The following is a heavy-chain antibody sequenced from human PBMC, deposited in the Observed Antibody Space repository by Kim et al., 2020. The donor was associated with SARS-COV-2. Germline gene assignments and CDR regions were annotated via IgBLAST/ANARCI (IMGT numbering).Heavy chain of an antibody. CDR2: IYSSGSST. CDR3: AKIGSSSSGYYYYGMDV. CDR1: GFTFSSYA. Sequence: GGSLRLSCAASGFTFSSYAMSWVRQAPGKGLEWVSVIYSSGSSTYYADSVKGRFTISRDNSKNTLYLQMNSLRAEDTAVYYCAKIGSSSSGYYYYGMDVWGQGTTVTVSS. D-gene: IGHD6-6*01. J-gene: IGHJ6*02. V-gene: IGHV3-23*03.